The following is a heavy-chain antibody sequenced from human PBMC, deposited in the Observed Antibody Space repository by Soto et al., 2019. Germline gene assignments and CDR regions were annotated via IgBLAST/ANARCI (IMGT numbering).Heavy chain of an antibody. J-gene: IGHJ6*02. V-gene: IGHV4-59*10. D-gene: IGHD1-1*01. Sequence: SETLSLTCAVSGGSISVFFWTWVRQPPGMPLEGLGHVSASGSTVYNPSLQSRLTLSLDVSKNRFSLELTSVTAADTATYFCARGGSTHYYYGLDVWGQGTTVTFSS. CDR2: VSASGST. CDR1: GGSISVFF. CDR3: ARGGSTHYYYGLDV.